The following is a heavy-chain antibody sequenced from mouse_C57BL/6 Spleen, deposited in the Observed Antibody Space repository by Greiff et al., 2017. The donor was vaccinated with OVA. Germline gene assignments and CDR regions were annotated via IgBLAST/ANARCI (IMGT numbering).Heavy chain of an antibody. D-gene: IGHD1-1*01. CDR1: GFNIKDDY. CDR3: TTEVVTHGYFDV. J-gene: IGHJ1*03. CDR2: IDPENGDT. Sequence: VQLQQSGAELVRPGASVKLSCTASGFNIKDDYMHWVKQRPEQGLEWIGWIDPENGDTEYASKFQGKATITADTSSNTAYLQLSSLTSEDTAVYYCTTEVVTHGYFDVWGTGTTVTVSS. V-gene: IGHV14-4*01.